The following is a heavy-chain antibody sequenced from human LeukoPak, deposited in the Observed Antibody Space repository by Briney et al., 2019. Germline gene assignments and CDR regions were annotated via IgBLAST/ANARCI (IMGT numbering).Heavy chain of an antibody. Sequence: PSETLSLTCAVSGGSISSSNRWSWVRQPPGKGLEWIGEIYHSGSTNYNPSLKSRVTISVDKSKNQFSLKLSSVTAADTAVYYCARVGRYSSSWFFDYWGQGTLVTVSS. CDR2: IYHSGST. V-gene: IGHV4-4*02. D-gene: IGHD6-13*01. CDR1: GGSISSSNR. J-gene: IGHJ4*02. CDR3: ARVGRYSSSWFFDY.